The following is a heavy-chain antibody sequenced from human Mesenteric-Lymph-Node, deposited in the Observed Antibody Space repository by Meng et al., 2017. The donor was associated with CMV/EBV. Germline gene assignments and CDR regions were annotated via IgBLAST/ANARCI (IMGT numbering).Heavy chain of an antibody. CDR2: ITGSGSTI. V-gene: IGHV3-48*03. Sequence: GGSLRLSCAASGVTFSTYDMNWVRQAPGKGLEWVSHITGSGSTIYYADSVKGRFTISRDNSKNTLYLQMNSLRAEDTAVYYCAKEGDCSSTSCYSAFDIWGQGTMVTVSS. CDR3: AKEGDCSSTSCYSAFDI. D-gene: IGHD2-2*01. CDR1: GVTFSTYD. J-gene: IGHJ3*02.